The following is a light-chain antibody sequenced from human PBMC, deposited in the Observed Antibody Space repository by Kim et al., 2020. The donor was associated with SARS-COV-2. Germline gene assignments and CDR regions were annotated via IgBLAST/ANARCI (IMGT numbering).Light chain of an antibody. CDR1: QSVRSNY. CDR3: QQYGSLPWT. V-gene: IGKV3-20*01. Sequence: LSPGERATLSCGASQSVRSNYLAWYQQKPGQAPRLLIYGASSRATGIPDRFSGSGSGTDFTLTIIRLEPEDFAVYYCQQYGSLPWTFAQGTKLEI. CDR2: GAS. J-gene: IGKJ1*01.